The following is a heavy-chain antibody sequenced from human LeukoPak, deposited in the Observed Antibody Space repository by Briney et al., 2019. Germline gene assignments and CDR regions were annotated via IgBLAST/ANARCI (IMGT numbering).Heavy chain of an antibody. D-gene: IGHD3-22*01. Sequence: ASVKVSRKASGYTFTGYYMHWVRQAPGQGLEWMGRINPNSGGTNYAQKFQGRVTMTRDTSISTAYMELSRLRSDDTAVYYCARDGAEVVITTYYFDYWGQGTLVTVSS. CDR3: ARDGAEVVITTYYFDY. CDR2: INPNSGGT. V-gene: IGHV1-2*06. CDR1: GYTFTGYY. J-gene: IGHJ4*02.